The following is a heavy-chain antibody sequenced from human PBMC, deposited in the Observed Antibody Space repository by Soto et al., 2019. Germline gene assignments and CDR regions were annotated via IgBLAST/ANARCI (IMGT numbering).Heavy chain of an antibody. V-gene: IGHV3-48*02. CDR1: GFTFNIYD. CDR2: IGSSSSTM. CDR3: ARGGRLGNYDFWSGANYYYYGMDV. Sequence: PGGSLRLSCAASGFTFNIYDMSWVRQAPGKGLEWVSYIGSSSSTMYYADSVKGRFTISRDNAKNSLYLQMNSLRDEDTAVYYCARGGRLGNYDFWSGANYYYYGMDVWGQGTTVTVS. J-gene: IGHJ6*02. D-gene: IGHD3-3*01.